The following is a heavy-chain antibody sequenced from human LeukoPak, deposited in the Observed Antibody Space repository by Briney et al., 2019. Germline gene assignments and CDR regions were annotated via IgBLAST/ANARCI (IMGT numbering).Heavy chain of an antibody. Sequence: GASVKVSCKTSGGTFSSSAITWVRQAPGQGLEWMGRIIPILGIANYAQKFQGRVTITADKSTSTAYMELSSLRSEDTAVYYCARDGLRWLTVVVTAGIRTYFDYWGQGTLVTVSS. V-gene: IGHV1-69*04. D-gene: IGHD2-21*02. CDR3: ARDGLRWLTVVVTAGIRTYFDY. CDR2: IIPILGIA. J-gene: IGHJ4*02. CDR1: GGTFSSSA.